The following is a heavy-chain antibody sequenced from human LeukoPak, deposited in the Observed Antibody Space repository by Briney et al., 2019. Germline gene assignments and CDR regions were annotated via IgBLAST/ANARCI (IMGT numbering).Heavy chain of an antibody. CDR1: GFTVSSNY. V-gene: IGHV3-23*01. CDR3: AKVWRGNYYDY. D-gene: IGHD1-1*01. Sequence: SGGSLRLSCAASGFTVSSNYMSWVRQAPGKGLEWVSSISETGDSKYYADSVQGRFTISRDNSKNTLYLQMNGLRSEDTALYYCAKVWRGNYYDYWGQGTLVTVSS. CDR2: ISETGDSK. J-gene: IGHJ4*02.